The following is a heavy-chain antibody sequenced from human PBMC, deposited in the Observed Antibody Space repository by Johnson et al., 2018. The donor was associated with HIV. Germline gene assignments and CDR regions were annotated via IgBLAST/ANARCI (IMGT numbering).Heavy chain of an antibody. J-gene: IGHJ3*02. D-gene: IGHD1-7*01. V-gene: IGHV3-30*02. Sequence: QVLLVESGGGVVQPGGSLRLSCAASGFTFSSYGMHWVRQAPGKGLEWVAFIRYAGSNKYYADSVKGRFTISRDNSKNTLYLQRNSLRAEDTAVYYCAREDQNWNYDHAFDIWGQGTMVTVSS. CDR2: IRYAGSNK. CDR3: AREDQNWNYDHAFDI. CDR1: GFTFSSYG.